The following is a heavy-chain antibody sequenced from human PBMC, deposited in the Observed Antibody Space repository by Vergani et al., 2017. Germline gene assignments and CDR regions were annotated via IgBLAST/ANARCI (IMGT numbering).Heavy chain of an antibody. CDR2: ISSSSSYI. CDR3: ATGYNWNMDAFDI. CDR1: GFTFSACP. Sequence: EVQLLQSGGGVIQPGGSVRLSCASSGFTFSACPMTWARQAPGKGLGWVSSISSSSSYIHYSDSLKGRFTISRDNAKSSLYLQMNSLRAEDTAIYYCATGYNWNMDAFDIWGQGTMVTVSS. J-gene: IGHJ3*02. D-gene: IGHD1/OR15-1a*01. V-gene: IGHV3-21*01.